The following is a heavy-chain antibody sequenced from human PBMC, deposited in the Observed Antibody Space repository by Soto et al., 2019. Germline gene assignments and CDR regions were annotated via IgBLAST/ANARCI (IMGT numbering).Heavy chain of an antibody. Sequence: QVQLQESGPGLVKPSETLSLTCTVSGGSISSYYWSWIRQPPGKGLEWIGYIYYSGSTNYNPSLKXRXTXXVDTSKNQFSLKLSSVTAADTAVYYCARVGAAFDYWGQGTLVTVSS. V-gene: IGHV4-59*01. CDR1: GGSISSYY. CDR3: ARVGAAFDY. J-gene: IGHJ4*02. CDR2: IYYSGST. D-gene: IGHD3-16*01.